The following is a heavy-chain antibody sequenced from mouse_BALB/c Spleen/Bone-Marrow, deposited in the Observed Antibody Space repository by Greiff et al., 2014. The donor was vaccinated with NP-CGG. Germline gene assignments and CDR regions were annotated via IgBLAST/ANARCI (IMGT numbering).Heavy chain of an antibody. CDR1: GYSFTGYT. Sequence: EVHLEESGPELVKPGASMNISCKASGYSFTGYTMNWVKQSHGKNLEWIGLINPDNGDTSCNQKFKGKATLTIDKSSSTAYMELLSLTSEVSAVYYCARYYRYDFDYWGQGTTLPVSS. CDR2: INPDNGDT. V-gene: IGHV1-18*01. D-gene: IGHD2-14*01. CDR3: ARYYRYDFDY. J-gene: IGHJ2*01.